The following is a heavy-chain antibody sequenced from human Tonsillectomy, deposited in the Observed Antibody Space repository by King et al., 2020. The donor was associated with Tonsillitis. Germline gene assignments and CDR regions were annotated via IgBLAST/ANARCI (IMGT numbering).Heavy chain of an antibody. CDR2: ISGSGGST. D-gene: IGHD2-15*01. CDR1: GFTFSSYA. V-gene: IGHV3-23*04. J-gene: IGHJ4*02. Sequence: QLVQSGGGLVQPGGSLRLSCAASGFTFSSYAMSWVRQAPGKGLEWVSAISGSGGSTYYADSVKGRFTISRDNSKNTLYLQMNSLRAEETAVYYCGDAIGLGYCSGGSCYGEDYWGQGTLVTVSS. CDR3: GDAIGLGYCSGGSCYGEDY.